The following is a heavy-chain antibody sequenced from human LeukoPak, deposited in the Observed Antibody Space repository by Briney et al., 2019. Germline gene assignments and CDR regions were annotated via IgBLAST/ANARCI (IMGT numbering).Heavy chain of an antibody. CDR1: GGSISSYY. CDR3: ARRIAVAEHFDY. Sequence: PSETLSLTCTVSGGSISSYYWSWIRQPPGKGLEWIGYIYNSGSTNYDPSLKSRVTMSIDTSKKQFSLKLSSVTAADTAVYYCARRIAVAEHFDYWGQGTLVTVSS. D-gene: IGHD6-19*01. J-gene: IGHJ4*02. CDR2: IYNSGST. V-gene: IGHV4-59*08.